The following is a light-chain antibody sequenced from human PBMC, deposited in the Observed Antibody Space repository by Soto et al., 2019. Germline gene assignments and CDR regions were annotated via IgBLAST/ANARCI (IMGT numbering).Light chain of an antibody. Sequence: QSVLTQPASVSGSXXXXXTISCTGASSDIGGYNYVSWYQQHPGKAPKLMIYDVSDRPSGVSNRFSGSRSGNTASLTISGLQAEDGADYYCSTYTTSSTLVFGGGTKLTVL. CDR2: DVS. CDR3: STYTTSSTLV. J-gene: IGLJ2*01. V-gene: IGLV2-14*03. CDR1: SSDIGGYNY.